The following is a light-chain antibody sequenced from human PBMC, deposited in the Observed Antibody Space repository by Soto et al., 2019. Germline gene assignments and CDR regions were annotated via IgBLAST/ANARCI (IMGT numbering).Light chain of an antibody. V-gene: IGKV3-15*01. CDR2: GAS. J-gene: IGKJ5*01. CDR3: QQYNSWPPIT. Sequence: EVFMTQSPAPLSVSPGERATLSCRASESVSSNLAWYQHRPGQAPRLVIYGASTRATGIPARFSGGGSGTDFTLTISSLQSEDFAVYYCQQYNSWPPITFGQGTRLAIK. CDR1: ESVSSN.